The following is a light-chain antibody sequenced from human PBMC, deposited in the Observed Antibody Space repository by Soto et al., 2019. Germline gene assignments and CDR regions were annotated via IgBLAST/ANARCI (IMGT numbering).Light chain of an antibody. Sequence: QSVLAQPASVSGSPEQSVTISCTGTSNDVGGHDSVPWFQQRPGKVPKLLIYEVIKRPSGVPDRFSGSKSGNTASLTVSGLQAEDEADYYCSSHSGSFNFYVFGTGTKVTVL. CDR1: SNDVGGHDS. V-gene: IGLV2-8*01. CDR3: SSHSGSFNFYV. CDR2: EVI. J-gene: IGLJ1*01.